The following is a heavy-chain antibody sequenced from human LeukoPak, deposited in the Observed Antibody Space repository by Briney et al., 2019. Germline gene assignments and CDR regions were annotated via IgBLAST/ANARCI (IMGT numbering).Heavy chain of an antibody. CDR2: IGDSSGTA. CDR3: AKGNWGSFDY. Sequence: GGSLRLSCAASGFTVSSNYMNWVRQAPGKGLEWVSYIGDSSGTAFYPDSVKGRFTISRDNSKNTLYLQMNSLRAEDTAVYYCAKGNWGSFDYWGQGTLVSVSS. D-gene: IGHD7-27*01. J-gene: IGHJ4*02. V-gene: IGHV3-23*01. CDR1: GFTVSSNY.